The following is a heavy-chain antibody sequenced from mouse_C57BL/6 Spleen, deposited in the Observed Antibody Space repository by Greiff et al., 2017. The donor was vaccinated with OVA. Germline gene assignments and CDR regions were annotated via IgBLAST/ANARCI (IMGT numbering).Heavy chain of an antibody. Sequence: QVQLQQPGAELVKPGASVKLSCKASGYTFTSYWMHWVKQRPGQGLEWIGMIHPNSGSTNYNEKFKSKATLTVDKSSSTASMQLSSLTSEDSAVYYCARSEGNYDYFGYWGQGTTLTVSS. D-gene: IGHD2-1*01. J-gene: IGHJ2*01. CDR3: ARSEGNYDYFGY. CDR2: IHPNSGST. CDR1: GYTFTSYW. V-gene: IGHV1-64*01.